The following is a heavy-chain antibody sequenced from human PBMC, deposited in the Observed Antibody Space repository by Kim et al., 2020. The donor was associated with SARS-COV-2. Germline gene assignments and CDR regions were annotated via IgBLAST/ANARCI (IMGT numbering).Heavy chain of an antibody. Sequence: SETLSLTCTVSGGSISGYYWSWIRQPPGKGLEWIGYINYSGSTNYNPSLKSRVTISVDTSKNQFSLKLSSVTAADTAVYFCARGVVGALRLFDYWGQGTL. CDR3: ARGVVGALRLFDY. V-gene: IGHV4-59*08. CDR2: INYSGST. J-gene: IGHJ4*02. D-gene: IGHD1-26*01. CDR1: GGSISGYY.